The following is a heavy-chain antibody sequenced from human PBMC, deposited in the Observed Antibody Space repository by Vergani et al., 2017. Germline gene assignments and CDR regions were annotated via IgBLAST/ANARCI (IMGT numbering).Heavy chain of an antibody. CDR2: ISWNSGSI. V-gene: IGHV3-9*01. D-gene: IGHD3-10*01. Sequence: EVQLVESGGGLVQPGRSLRLSCAASGFTFDDYAMHWVRQAPGKGLELVSGISWNSGSIGYADSVKGRFTISRDNAKNSLYLQMNSLRAEDTALYYCAKDMAPIWFGESTKNYFDYWGQGTLVTVSS. CDR3: AKDMAPIWFGESTKNYFDY. CDR1: GFTFDDYA. J-gene: IGHJ4*02.